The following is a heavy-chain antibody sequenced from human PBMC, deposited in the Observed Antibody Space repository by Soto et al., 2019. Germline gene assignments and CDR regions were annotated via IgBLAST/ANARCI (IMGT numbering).Heavy chain of an antibody. J-gene: IGHJ6*02. CDR1: GFTFSSYG. CDR3: ARDGTRWEYNYYYGMDV. V-gene: IGHV3-33*01. Sequence: LRLSCAASGFTFSSYGMHWVRQAPGKGLEWVAVIWYDGSNKYYADSVKGRFTISRDNSKNTLYLQMNSLRAEDTAVYYCARDGTRWEYNYYYGMDVWGQGTTVTVSS. D-gene: IGHD1-26*01. CDR2: IWYDGSNK.